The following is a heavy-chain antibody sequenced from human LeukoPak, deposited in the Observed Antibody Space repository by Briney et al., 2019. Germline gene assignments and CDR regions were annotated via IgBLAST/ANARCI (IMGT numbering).Heavy chain of an antibody. CDR2: ISSSSSYI. Sequence: PGGSLRLSCAASGFTFRSYAMSWVRQAPGHGLEWVSSISSSSSYIYYADSVKGRFTISRDNAKNSLYLQMNSLRAEDTAVYYCARGWQWLPFDYWGQGTLVTVSS. CDR1: GFTFRSYA. J-gene: IGHJ4*02. D-gene: IGHD6-19*01. CDR3: ARGWQWLPFDY. V-gene: IGHV3-21*01.